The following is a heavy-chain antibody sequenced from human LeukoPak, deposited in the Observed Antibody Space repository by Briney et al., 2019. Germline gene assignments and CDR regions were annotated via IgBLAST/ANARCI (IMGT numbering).Heavy chain of an antibody. CDR3: ARVSFYGMDV. D-gene: IGHD3-10*01. V-gene: IGHV3-21*01. Sequence: GGSLRPSCAASGFTFSSYSMNWVRQAPGKGLEWVSSISSSSSYIYYADSVKGRFTISRDNAKNSLYLQMSSLRAEDTAVYYCARVSFYGMDVWGQGTTVTVSS. CDR2: ISSSSSYI. J-gene: IGHJ6*02. CDR1: GFTFSSYS.